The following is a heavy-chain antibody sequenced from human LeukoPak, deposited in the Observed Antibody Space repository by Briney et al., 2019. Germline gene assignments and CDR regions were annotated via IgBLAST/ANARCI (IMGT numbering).Heavy chain of an antibody. CDR2: ISASGDVT. D-gene: IGHD3-10*01. J-gene: IGHJ3*02. V-gene: IGHV3-23*01. CDR3: AKSLFTSATGTGRAFHI. CDR1: GFIYNNYA. Sequence: GGSLRLSCAASGFIYNNYAMSWVRQAPGKGLEWVSAISASGDVTFYADSLRGRFTISRDNSKSTLYLQMNGLRAEDTAIFYCAKSLFTSATGTGRAFHIWGQGTRVTVSS.